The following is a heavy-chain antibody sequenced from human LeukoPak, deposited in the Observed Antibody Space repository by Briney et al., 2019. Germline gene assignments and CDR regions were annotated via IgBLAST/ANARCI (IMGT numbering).Heavy chain of an antibody. CDR2: ISSSSSTI. D-gene: IGHD5/OR15-5a*01. CDR3: ARDWSNDY. Sequence: GGSLRLFCAASGFTFSSYSMNWVRQAPGKGLEWVSYISSSSSTIYYEDSVKGRFTISRDDAKNSLYLQMNSLRAEDTAVYYCARDWSNDYWGQGTLVTVSS. V-gene: IGHV3-48*01. CDR1: GFTFSSYS. J-gene: IGHJ4*02.